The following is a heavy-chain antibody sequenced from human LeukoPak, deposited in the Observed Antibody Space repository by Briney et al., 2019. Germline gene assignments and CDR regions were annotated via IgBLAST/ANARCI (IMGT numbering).Heavy chain of an antibody. J-gene: IGHJ3*02. V-gene: IGHV4-38-2*01. CDR2: SFYSGTT. Sequence: SETLSLTCAVSGYSISSGNYWGWIRQPPGKGLEWIGSSFYSGTTNYNPSLKSRVTISIDTSKNQVSLNLRSVTAADTAVYYCARAGFDIWGQGTMVTVSS. CDR3: ARAGFDI. CDR1: GYSISSGNY.